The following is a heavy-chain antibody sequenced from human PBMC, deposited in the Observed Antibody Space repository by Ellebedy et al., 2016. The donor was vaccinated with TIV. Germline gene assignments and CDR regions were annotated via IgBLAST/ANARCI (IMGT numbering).Heavy chain of an antibody. CDR3: ARVLPQGVLVTAIDY. D-gene: IGHD2-21*02. Sequence: AASVKVSCKASGYTFNTYGISWVRQAPGQGLEWMGWRSAYNGYTSYSQKVQGRVIMTTDASTNTVYMELRSLTSDDTAVYYCARVLPQGVLVTAIDYWGQGTLVTVSS. J-gene: IGHJ4*02. CDR1: GYTFNTYG. CDR2: RSAYNGYT. V-gene: IGHV1-18*01.